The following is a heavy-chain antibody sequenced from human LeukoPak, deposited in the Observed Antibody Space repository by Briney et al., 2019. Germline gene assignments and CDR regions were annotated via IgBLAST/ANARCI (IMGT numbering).Heavy chain of an antibody. CDR2: ISSSSSYI. CDR1: GFTFSSYS. Sequence: GGSLRLSCAASGFTFSSYSMNWVRQAPGKGLEWVSSISSSSSYIYYADSVKGRFTISRDNAKNSLYLQMNSLRAEDTAVYYCAREGSWELLGGGAFDIWGQGTMVTVSS. V-gene: IGHV3-21*01. CDR3: AREGSWELLGGGAFDI. J-gene: IGHJ3*02. D-gene: IGHD1-26*01.